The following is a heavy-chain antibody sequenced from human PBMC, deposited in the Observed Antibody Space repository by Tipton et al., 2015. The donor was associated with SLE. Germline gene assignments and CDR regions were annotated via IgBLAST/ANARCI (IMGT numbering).Heavy chain of an antibody. J-gene: IGHJ4*02. D-gene: IGHD2-15*01. V-gene: IGHV1-2*02. CDR1: GYTFIGYY. CDR2: VNPNTGGA. CDR3: ARDPFLVEAPYFDY. Sequence: QSGPEVKKPGASVKVSCKSSGYTFIGYYIHWVWQAPGQGLEWMGWVNPNTGGAKYAQNFQGRVTMTWDTSISTAYMEMSTLRSGDTAVFYCARDPFLVEAPYFDYWGQGTLVTVSS.